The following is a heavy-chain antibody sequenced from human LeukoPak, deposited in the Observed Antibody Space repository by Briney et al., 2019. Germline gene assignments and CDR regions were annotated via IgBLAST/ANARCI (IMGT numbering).Heavy chain of an antibody. CDR1: GYTFTSYY. CDR2: INPSGGST. Sequence: ASVKVSCKASGYTFTSYYMHWVRQAPGQGLEWMGIINPSGGSTNYAQKFQGRVTMTRDTSTSTVYMELSSLRSEDTAVYYCARDRWPSYYDSSGPFDYWGQGTLVTVSS. CDR3: ARDRWPSYYDSSGPFDY. V-gene: IGHV1-46*01. D-gene: IGHD3-22*01. J-gene: IGHJ4*02.